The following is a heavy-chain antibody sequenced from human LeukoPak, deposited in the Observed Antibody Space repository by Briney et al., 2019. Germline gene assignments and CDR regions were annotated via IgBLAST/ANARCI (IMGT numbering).Heavy chain of an antibody. V-gene: IGHV3-74*01. CDR1: GFTFSNYW. Sequence: GSLRLSCAASGFTFSNYWMHWVRQAPGKGLVWVSRISSDESITSYADFVKGRFTISRDNAKNTLFLQMNSLRAEDTAVYYCAKDRCSSTSCPRNAFDIWGQGTMVTVSS. D-gene: IGHD2-2*01. J-gene: IGHJ3*02. CDR3: AKDRCSSTSCPRNAFDI. CDR2: ISSDESIT.